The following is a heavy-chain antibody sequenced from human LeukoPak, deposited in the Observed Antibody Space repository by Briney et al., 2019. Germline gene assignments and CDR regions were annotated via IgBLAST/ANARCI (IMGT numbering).Heavy chain of an antibody. V-gene: IGHV4-59*01. CDR2: FSYSGST. D-gene: IGHD1-26*01. Sequence: SPSETLSLTCSGSGVSISTYYWIWIRQPPAKGLEWMGFFSYSGSTKYNPSLKSRVTMSVDTSKNQFSLKLSSVTAADTAVYYCARMYSGTSYYFDYWGQGTLVTVSS. CDR3: ARMYSGTSYYFDY. CDR1: GVSISTYY. J-gene: IGHJ4*02.